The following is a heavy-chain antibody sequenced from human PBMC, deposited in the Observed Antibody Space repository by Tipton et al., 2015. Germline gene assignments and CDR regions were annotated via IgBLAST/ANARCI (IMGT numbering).Heavy chain of an antibody. Sequence: TLSLTCAVSAYSISSDYYWGWIRQPPGKGLEWIGSISHSGNTYYNPSLKSRVTISFDTSKNQFSLKLTSVTAADTAVYYCACQDYDSLTRDYQTVDYWGQGTLVTVSS. D-gene: IGHD3-9*01. CDR1: AYSISSDYY. CDR3: ACQDYDSLTRDYQTVDY. J-gene: IGHJ4*02. CDR2: ISHSGNT. V-gene: IGHV4-38-2*01.